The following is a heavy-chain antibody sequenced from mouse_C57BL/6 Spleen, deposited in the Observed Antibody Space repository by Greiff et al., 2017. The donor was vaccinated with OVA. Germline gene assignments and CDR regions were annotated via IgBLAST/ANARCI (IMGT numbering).Heavy chain of an antibody. Sequence: QVQLQQSGPELVKPGASVKLSCKASGYTFTSYDINWVKQRPGQGLEWIGWIYPRDGSTKYNEKFKGKATLTVDTSSSTAYMELHSLTSEDSAVYFCARSQTDQAFAYWGQGTLVTVSA. CDR3: ARSQTDQAFAY. D-gene: IGHD3-2*02. CDR2: IYPRDGST. CDR1: GYTFTSYD. V-gene: IGHV1-85*01. J-gene: IGHJ3*01.